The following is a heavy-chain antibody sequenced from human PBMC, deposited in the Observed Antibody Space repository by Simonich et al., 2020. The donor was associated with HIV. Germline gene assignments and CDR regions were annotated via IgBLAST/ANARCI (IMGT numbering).Heavy chain of an antibody. CDR1: GGSFSGYY. D-gene: IGHD5-12*01. J-gene: IGHJ3*02. V-gene: IGHV4-34*01. Sequence: QVHLQQWGAGLLKPSETLSLTCAVYGGSFSGYYWSWVRQPPGKGLEWIGEINHRGSTTYNPSLTDRVTGAVDTSKNQFSLKLSSVTAADTAVYYCAGGRKRWLKLHTGGAFDIWGQGTMVTVSS. CDR2: INHRGST. CDR3: AGGRKRWLKLHTGGAFDI.